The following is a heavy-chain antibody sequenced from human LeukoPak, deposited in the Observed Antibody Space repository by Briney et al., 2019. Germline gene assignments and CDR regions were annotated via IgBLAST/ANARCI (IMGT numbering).Heavy chain of an antibody. CDR2: IIPIFGPA. J-gene: IGHJ4*02. CDR1: GYTFTSYG. V-gene: IGHV1-69*13. D-gene: IGHD1-26*01. Sequence: ASVKVSCKASGYTFTSYGISWVRQAPGPGLEWMGWIIPIFGPANYAQKFQGRVTIVADESTSTAYMELSSLRSEDTAVYYCARGALYSVSYKSYFDYWGQGTLVSVSS. CDR3: ARGALYSVSYKSYFDY.